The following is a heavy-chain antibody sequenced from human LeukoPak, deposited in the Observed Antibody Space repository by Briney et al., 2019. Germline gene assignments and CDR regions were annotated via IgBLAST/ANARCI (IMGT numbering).Heavy chain of an antibody. D-gene: IGHD2-8*01. J-gene: IGHJ4*02. V-gene: IGHV3-7*01. CDR3: ATLNGPLFEY. CDR1: GFTFSNYW. Sequence: GGSLRLSCAASGFTFSNYWMSWVRQAPGKGLEWVASVHQHGNEKYFVDSVRGRFTISRDNAKNSLYLQMSSLRTEDTAVYYCATLNGPLFEYWGQGTLVTVSS. CDR2: VHQHGNEK.